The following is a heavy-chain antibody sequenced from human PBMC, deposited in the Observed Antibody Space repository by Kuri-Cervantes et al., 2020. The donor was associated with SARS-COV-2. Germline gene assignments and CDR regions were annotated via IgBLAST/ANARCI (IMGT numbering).Heavy chain of an antibody. CDR1: GGSFSGYY. D-gene: IGHD3-3*01. V-gene: IGHV4-34*01. CDR3: ARAYYYDFWSGYGAFDY. Sequence: SQTLSLTCAVYGGSFSGYYWSWIRQPPGKGLEWIGEINHSGSTNYNPSLKSRVTISVDTSKNQFSLKLSSVTAADTAAYYCARAYYYDFWSGYGAFDYWGQGTLVTVSS. CDR2: INHSGST. J-gene: IGHJ4*02.